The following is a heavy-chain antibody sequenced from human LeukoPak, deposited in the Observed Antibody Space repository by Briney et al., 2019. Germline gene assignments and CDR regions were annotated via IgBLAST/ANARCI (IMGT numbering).Heavy chain of an antibody. CDR3: AKNRWGSVATPDS. J-gene: IGHJ4*02. CDR1: GFSFSDYD. Sequence: GGSLRLSCAASGFSFSDYDIHWVRLAPGKRLEWVTFIRYDGSNTYAESVKGRFTISRDNSKNTVYLQMNSLAIEDTAIYYCAKNRWGSVATPDSWGQGTVVTVSS. CDR2: IRYDGSNT. D-gene: IGHD5-12*01. V-gene: IGHV3-30*02.